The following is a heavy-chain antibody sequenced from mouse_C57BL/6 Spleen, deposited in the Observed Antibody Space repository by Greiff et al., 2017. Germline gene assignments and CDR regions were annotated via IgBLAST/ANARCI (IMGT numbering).Heavy chain of an antibody. J-gene: IGHJ2*01. D-gene: IGHD1-1*01. V-gene: IGHV1-82*01. Sequence: VQLQESGPELVKPGASVKISCKASGYAFSSSWMNWVKQRPGKGLEWIGRIYPGDGDTNYNGKFKGKATLTADKSSSTAYMQLSSLTSEDSAVYFCARTILITTVVATDYWGQGTTLTVSS. CDR3: ARTILITTVVATDY. CDR1: GYAFSSSW. CDR2: IYPGDGDT.